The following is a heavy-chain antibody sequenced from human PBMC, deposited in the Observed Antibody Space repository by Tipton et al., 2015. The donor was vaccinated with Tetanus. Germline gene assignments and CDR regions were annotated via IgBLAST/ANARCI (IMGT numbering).Heavy chain of an antibody. CDR1: GFTFSSYA. J-gene: IGHJ6*02. CDR2: ISGSGGST. V-gene: IGHV3-23*01. Sequence: SLRLSCAASGFTFSSYAMSWVRQAPGKGLEWVSAISGSGGSTYYADSVKGRFTISRDNSKNTLYLQMNSLRAEDTAVYYCAKAFNYYYDYYGMDVWGQGPTVTVSS. CDR3: AKAFNYYYDYYGMDV. D-gene: IGHD1-20*01.